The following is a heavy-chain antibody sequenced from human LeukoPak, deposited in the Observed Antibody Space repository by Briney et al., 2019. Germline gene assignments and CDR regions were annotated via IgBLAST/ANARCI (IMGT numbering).Heavy chain of an antibody. CDR2: IYSGGSP. CDR3: AKRSAYYDSRGYYFPFEY. J-gene: IGHJ4*02. V-gene: IGHV3-53*01. D-gene: IGHD3-22*01. CDR1: GFTVRSSY. Sequence: PGGSLRLSCAASGFTVRSSYMSWVRQAPGKGLEWASVIYSGGSPDYADSAKGRFTISSDNSKNTLYLQMNSLRVEDTAVYYCAKRSAYYDSRGYYFPFEYWGQGTLVTVSS.